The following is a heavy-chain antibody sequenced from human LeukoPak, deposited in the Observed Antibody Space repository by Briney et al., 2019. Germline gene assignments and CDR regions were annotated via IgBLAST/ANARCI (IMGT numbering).Heavy chain of an antibody. D-gene: IGHD3-22*01. V-gene: IGHV3-30*02. J-gene: IGHJ4*02. CDR2: IRYDGSNK. CDR3: AKDATGYYDSSGYYPPTDY. CDR1: GFTFSSYG. Sequence: GGSLRLSCAASGFTFSSYGMHWVRQAPGKGLEWVAFIRYDGSNKYYADSVKGRFTISRDNSKNTLYLQMNSLRAEDTAVYYCAKDATGYYDSSGYYPPTDYWGQGTLVTVSS.